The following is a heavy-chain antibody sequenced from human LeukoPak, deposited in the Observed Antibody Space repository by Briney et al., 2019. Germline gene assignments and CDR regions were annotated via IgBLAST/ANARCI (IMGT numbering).Heavy chain of an antibody. J-gene: IGHJ6*02. CDR3: AGYGDYSVGMDV. Sequence: GASVKVSCKASGYTFTSYDINWVRQATGQGPEWMGWMNPNSGNTGYAQKFQGRVTMTRNTSISTAYMELSSLRSEDTAVYYCAGYGDYSVGMDVWGQGTTVTVSS. CDR2: MNPNSGNT. V-gene: IGHV1-8*01. D-gene: IGHD4-17*01. CDR1: GYTFTSYD.